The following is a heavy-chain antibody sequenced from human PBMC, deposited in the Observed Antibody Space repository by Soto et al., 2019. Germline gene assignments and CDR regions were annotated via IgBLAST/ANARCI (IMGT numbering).Heavy chain of an antibody. CDR1: GFTFDDYT. CDR3: AKVLAWDGGRVGATTHDAFDI. J-gene: IGHJ3*02. CDR2: ISWDGGST. Sequence: GGSLRLSCAASGFTFDDYTMHWVRQAPGKGLEWVSLISWDGGSTYYADSVKGRFTISRDNSKNSLYLQMNSLRTEDTALYYCAKVLAWDGGRVGATTHDAFDIWGQGTMVTVSS. V-gene: IGHV3-43*01. D-gene: IGHD1-26*01.